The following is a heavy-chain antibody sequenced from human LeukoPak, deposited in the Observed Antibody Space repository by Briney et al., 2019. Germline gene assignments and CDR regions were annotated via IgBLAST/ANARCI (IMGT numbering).Heavy chain of an antibody. CDR2: MNPNSGNT. D-gene: IGHD3-16*02. CDR1: GYTFTSYD. Sequence: ASVKVSCKASGYTFTSYDINWVRQATGQGLEWMGWMNPNSGNTGYAQKFQGRVTMTRNTSISTAYMELSSLRSEDTAVYYCAREGYDYVWGSYRYTEFDYWGQGTLVTVSS. J-gene: IGHJ4*02. CDR3: AREGYDYVWGSYRYTEFDY. V-gene: IGHV1-8*01.